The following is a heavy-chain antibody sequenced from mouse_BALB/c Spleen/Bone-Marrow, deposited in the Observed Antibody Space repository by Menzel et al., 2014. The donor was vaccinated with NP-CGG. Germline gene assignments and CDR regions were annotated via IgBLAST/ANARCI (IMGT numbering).Heavy chain of an antibody. CDR1: GYTFTDYA. D-gene: IGHD2-4*01. V-gene: IGHV1S137*01. CDR2: ISTYYGDA. CDR3: ARDYDYGFAY. J-gene: IGHJ3*01. Sequence: VQLQQSGAELVRPGVSVKISCKGSGYTFTDYAMHWVKQSHAKSLEWIGVISTYYGDASYNQEFKGKATMTVDKSSSTAYMELARLTSEDSAIYYCARDYDYGFAYWGQGTLVTVSA.